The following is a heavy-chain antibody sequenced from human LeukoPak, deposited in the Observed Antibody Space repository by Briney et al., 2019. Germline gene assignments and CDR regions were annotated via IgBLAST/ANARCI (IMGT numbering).Heavy chain of an antibody. CDR2: IYHSGST. CDR1: GGSISSGGYS. D-gene: IGHD3-22*01. CDR3: ARGEYYYDSSGYYYSSWHDASDI. V-gene: IGHV4-30-2*01. Sequence: PSQTLSLTCAVSGGSISSGGYSWSWIRQPPGKGLEWIGYIYHSGSTYYNPSLKSRVTISVDGSKNQFSLKLSSVTAADTAVYYCARGEYYYDSSGYYYSSWHDASDIWGQGTMVTVSS. J-gene: IGHJ3*02.